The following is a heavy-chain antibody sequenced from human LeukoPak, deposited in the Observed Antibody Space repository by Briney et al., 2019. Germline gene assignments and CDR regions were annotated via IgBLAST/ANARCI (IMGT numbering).Heavy chain of an antibody. CDR2: ISYDGSNK. V-gene: IGHV3-30*16. Sequence: VGSLRLSCAVSGVTFSSYAMRWVRQAPGKGLEWVAVISYDGSNKYYADSVKGRLTISRNNSKNTLYLQMNSLRAEETAVYYCARGASGSGSYYPDFDYWGQGTLVTVSS. D-gene: IGHD1-26*01. CDR1: GVTFSSYA. J-gene: IGHJ4*02. CDR3: ARGASGSGSYYPDFDY.